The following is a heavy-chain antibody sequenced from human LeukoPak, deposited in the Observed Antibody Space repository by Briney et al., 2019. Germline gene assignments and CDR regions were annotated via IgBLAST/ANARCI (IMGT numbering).Heavy chain of an antibody. CDR3: ARVHYYDSSGPVDY. D-gene: IGHD3-22*01. J-gene: IGHJ4*02. CDR1: GFTVSSNS. CDR2: IYTSDST. Sequence: GGSLRLSCAASGFTVSSNSMTWVRQAPGKGLEWVSVIYTSDSTYYADSVKGRFTISRDNSKNTLYLQRNSLRAEDTAVYYCARVHYYDSSGPVDYWGQGTLVTVSS. V-gene: IGHV3-53*01.